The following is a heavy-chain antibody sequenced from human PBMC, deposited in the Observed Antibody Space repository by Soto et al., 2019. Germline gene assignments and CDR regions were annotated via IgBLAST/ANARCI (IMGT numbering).Heavy chain of an antibody. CDR2: ISWNSGSI. CDR1: GFTFDDYA. J-gene: IGHJ4*02. CDR3: AEDRGLVLSFYFDY. Sequence: EVQLVESGGGLVQPGRSLRLSCEASGFTFDDYAMHWVRQAPGKGLEWVSGISWNSGSIGYADSVKGRFTISRDNAKNSLYLQMNSLRAEDTALYYCAEDRGLVLSFYFDYWGQGTLVTVSS. D-gene: IGHD6-19*01. V-gene: IGHV3-9*01.